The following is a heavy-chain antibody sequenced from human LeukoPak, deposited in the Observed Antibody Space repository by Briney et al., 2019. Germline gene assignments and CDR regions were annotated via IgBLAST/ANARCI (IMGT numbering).Heavy chain of an antibody. D-gene: IGHD4-17*01. CDR2: IYSGGST. CDR1: GFTVSSNY. J-gene: IGHJ3*01. Sequence: PGGSLRLSCSASGFTVSSNYMSWVRQAPGKGLEGVSVIYSGGSTYYADSVKGRFTISRDNSKNTLYLQMNSRTAEAAAVYYCARMHDYGVRNWGQGTMVTVSS. CDR3: ARMHDYGVRN. V-gene: IGHV3-53*01.